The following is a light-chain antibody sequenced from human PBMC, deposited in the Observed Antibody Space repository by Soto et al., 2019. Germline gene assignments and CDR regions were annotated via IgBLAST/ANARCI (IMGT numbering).Light chain of an antibody. J-gene: IGKJ5*01. V-gene: IGKV3-20*01. Sequence: EIVLTQSPGTLSLSPGDRATLSCRASQSVSSSYLAWYQQKPGQAPRLLIYGASSRATGIPDRFSGSGSGTDFTLTISRLEPEDFAVYYCQQYDSSITFGQGTRLEIK. CDR2: GAS. CDR3: QQYDSSIT. CDR1: QSVSSSY.